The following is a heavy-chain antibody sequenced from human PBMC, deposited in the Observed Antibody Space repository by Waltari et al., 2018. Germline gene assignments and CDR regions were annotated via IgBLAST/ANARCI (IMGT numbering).Heavy chain of an antibody. Sequence: QVQLQQWGAGLLKPSETLSLTCDVSGGSLSGYHWTWIRQPPGKGLDWIGEINDSGRTTYNPSLESRVTVSIDTANNQFSLRVRSVTAADTAVYYCARVFGYYYYYMDVWGKGTTVTISS. J-gene: IGHJ6*03. CDR2: INDSGRT. CDR3: ARVFGYYYYYMDV. CDR1: GGSLSGYH. D-gene: IGHD3-3*01. V-gene: IGHV4-34*02.